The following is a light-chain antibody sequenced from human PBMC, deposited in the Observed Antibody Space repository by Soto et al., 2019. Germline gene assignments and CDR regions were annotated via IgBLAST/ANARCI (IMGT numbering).Light chain of an antibody. V-gene: IGKV3-15*01. J-gene: IGKJ2*01. Sequence: EIEMTQSPVTLSVSPGEAATLSCRASQSVRSNLAWYQQKPGQAPRLLIYGASIRVPGIPARFSGSGSATVFTLTIISLQSEDSAVYYCQQYNNWPYTFGQGTNLEIK. CDR3: QQYNNWPYT. CDR1: QSVRSN. CDR2: GAS.